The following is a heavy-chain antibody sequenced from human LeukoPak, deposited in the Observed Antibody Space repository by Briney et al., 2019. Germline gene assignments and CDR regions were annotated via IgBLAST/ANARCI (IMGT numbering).Heavy chain of an antibody. J-gene: IGHJ4*02. V-gene: IGHV3-64*01. CDR3: AREGAAASVDY. D-gene: IGHD6-13*01. CDR1: GFTFSSYA. CDR2: ISSNGGGT. Sequence: GGSLRLSCVVSGFTFSSYAMHWVRQAPGKGLEYVSAISSNGGGTYYANSVKGGFTISRDNSKNTLYLQMGSLRAEDMAVYYCAREGAAASVDYWGQGTLVTVSS.